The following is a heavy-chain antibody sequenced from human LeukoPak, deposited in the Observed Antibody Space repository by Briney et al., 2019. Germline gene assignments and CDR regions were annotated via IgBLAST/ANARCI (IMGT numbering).Heavy chain of an antibody. CDR3: ARGPAIFGVVIIFDY. CDR1: GFTFSSYS. J-gene: IGHJ4*02. D-gene: IGHD3-3*02. Sequence: GGSLRLSCAASGFTFSSYSMNWVRQAPGKGLEWVSYISSSSSTIYYADSVKGRFTISRDNAKNSLYLQMNSLRAEDTAVYYCARGPAIFGVVIIFDYWGQGTLVTVSS. CDR2: ISSSSSTI. V-gene: IGHV3-48*01.